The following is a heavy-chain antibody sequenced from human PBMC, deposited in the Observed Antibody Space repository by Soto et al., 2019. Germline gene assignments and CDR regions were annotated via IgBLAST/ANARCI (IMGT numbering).Heavy chain of an antibody. CDR3: AKDHRNYYDSSGPEYYFDY. Sequence: PGGSLRLSCAASGFTFSSYAMSWVRQAPGKGLEWVSAISGSGGSTYYADSVKGRFTISRDNSKNTLYLQMNSLRAEDTAVYYCAKDHRNYYDSSGPEYYFDYWGQGTLVTVSS. J-gene: IGHJ4*02. CDR2: ISGSGGST. V-gene: IGHV3-23*01. CDR1: GFTFSSYA. D-gene: IGHD3-22*01.